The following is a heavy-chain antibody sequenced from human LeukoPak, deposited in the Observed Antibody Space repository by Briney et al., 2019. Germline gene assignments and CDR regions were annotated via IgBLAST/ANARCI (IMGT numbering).Heavy chain of an antibody. CDR2: IYTSGST. J-gene: IGHJ6*03. CDR3: ASSPGSGSYYNYYYYMDV. CDR1: GGSISSYY. D-gene: IGHD3-10*01. V-gene: IGHV4-4*07. Sequence: SETLSLTCTVSGGSISSYYWSWLRQPAGKGLEWIGRIYTSGSTNYNPSLKSRVTMSVDTSKNQFSLKLSSVTAADTAVYYCASSPGSGSYYNYYYYMDVWGKGTTVTVSS.